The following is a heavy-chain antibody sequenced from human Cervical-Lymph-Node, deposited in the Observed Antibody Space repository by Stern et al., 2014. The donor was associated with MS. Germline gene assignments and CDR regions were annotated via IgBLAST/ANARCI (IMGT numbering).Heavy chain of an antibody. D-gene: IGHD4-17*01. CDR1: GFSLTTDLVA. CDR3: AHMPLDYGDSHNWFDA. J-gene: IGHJ5*02. Sequence: QVTLRESGPTLVKPTQTLTLTCTFSGFSLTTDLVAVGWVRQPPGKALEWLLLTYWDGDKRYSPSLRSRLTITKDTSKNQVVLTMTNMDPVDAATYYCAHMPLDYGDSHNWFDAWGQGMLVTVSS. CDR2: TYWDGDK. V-gene: IGHV2-5*02.